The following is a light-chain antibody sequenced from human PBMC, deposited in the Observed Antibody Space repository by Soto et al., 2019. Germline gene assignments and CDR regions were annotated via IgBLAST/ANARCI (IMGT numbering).Light chain of an antibody. J-gene: IGKJ2*01. CDR2: GAS. CDR3: QQYGSSPGT. Sequence: EIVLTQSPGTLSLSPGERATLSCRASQSVSNDYLAWHQQKPGQGPRLLIYGASSRATGIPDKFSGRGSGTDFTLTISRLEPEDFAVYYCQQYGSSPGTFGQGTKLEIK. V-gene: IGKV3-20*01. CDR1: QSVSNDY.